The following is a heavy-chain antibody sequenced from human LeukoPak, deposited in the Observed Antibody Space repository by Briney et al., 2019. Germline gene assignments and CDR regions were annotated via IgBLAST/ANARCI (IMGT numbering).Heavy chain of an antibody. V-gene: IGHV1-69*06. CDR2: IIPIFGTA. CDR1: GGTFSSYA. Sequence: ASVKVSCKASGGTFSSYAISWVRQAPGQGLEWMGGIIPIFGTANYAQKFQGRVTITADKSTSTAYMELSSLSSVTAADTAVYYCARDHYDSSGPHAFDIWGQGTMVTVSS. J-gene: IGHJ3*02. CDR3: ARDHYDSSGPHAFDI. D-gene: IGHD3-22*01.